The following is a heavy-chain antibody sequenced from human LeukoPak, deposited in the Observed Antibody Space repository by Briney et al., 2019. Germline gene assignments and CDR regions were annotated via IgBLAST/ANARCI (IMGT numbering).Heavy chain of an antibody. D-gene: IGHD3-3*01. J-gene: IGHJ4*02. CDR1: GGSISSGSYY. CDR3: ARDPDYDFWSGYYDY. CDR2: IYTSGST. Sequence: SETLSLTCTVSGGSISSGSYYWSWIRQPAGKGLEWIGRIYTSGSTNYNPFLKSRVTISVDTSKNQFSLKLSSVTAADTAVYYCARDPDYDFWSGYYDYWGQGTLVTVSS. V-gene: IGHV4-61*02.